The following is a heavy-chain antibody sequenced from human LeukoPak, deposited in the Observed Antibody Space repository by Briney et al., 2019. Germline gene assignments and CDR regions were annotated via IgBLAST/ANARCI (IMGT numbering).Heavy chain of an antibody. Sequence: SCKASGGTFSSYAISWVRQAPGKGLEWVSAFSGSGGSTYYANSVKGRFTISRDNSKNTLYLQMNSLRAEDTAVYYCATSGLSRFGFWGQGTLVTVSS. V-gene: IGHV3-23*01. CDR1: GGTFSSYA. CDR2: FSGSGGST. J-gene: IGHJ4*02. D-gene: IGHD2/OR15-2a*01. CDR3: ATSGLSRFGF.